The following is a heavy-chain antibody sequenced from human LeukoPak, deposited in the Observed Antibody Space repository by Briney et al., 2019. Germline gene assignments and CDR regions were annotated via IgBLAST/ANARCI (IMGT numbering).Heavy chain of an antibody. D-gene: IGHD4-23*01. V-gene: IGHV1-2*04. Sequence: ASVKVSCRASGYTFTGYYMHWVRQAPGQGLEWMGWINPNSGGTNYAQKFQGWVTMTRDTSISTAYMELSRLRSDDTAVYYCARGEGYGGIYGMDVWGQGTTVTVSS. CDR2: INPNSGGT. CDR1: GYTFTGYY. CDR3: ARGEGYGGIYGMDV. J-gene: IGHJ6*02.